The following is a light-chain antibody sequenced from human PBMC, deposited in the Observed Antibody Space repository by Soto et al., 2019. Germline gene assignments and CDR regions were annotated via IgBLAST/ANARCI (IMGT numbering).Light chain of an antibody. CDR3: QPYNNWPLT. J-gene: IGKJ4*01. CDR1: QRIGDT. Sequence: EIVMTQSPATLSVSPGERATLSCRASQRIGDTLAWYQHKPGQTPRLLIYDTSTRATGVPTRFSGSRSGAEFTLTINSLQSEDFAVYYCQPYNNWPLTFGGGTKVDIK. V-gene: IGKV3-15*01. CDR2: DTS.